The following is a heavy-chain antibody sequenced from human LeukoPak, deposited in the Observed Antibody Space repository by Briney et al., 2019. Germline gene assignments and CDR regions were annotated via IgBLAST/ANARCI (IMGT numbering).Heavy chain of an antibody. CDR3: ARGGYYYDSSGYYHDAFDI. Sequence: PGGSLRLSCAASGFAASSNYMNWVRQAPGKGLKWVSIIYSGGGTYYANSVRGRFTISRDKSKNTLYLQMNSLRDEDTAVYYCARGGYYYDSSGYYHDAFDIWGQGTMVTVSS. V-gene: IGHV3-53*01. D-gene: IGHD3-22*01. CDR2: IYSGGGT. J-gene: IGHJ3*02. CDR1: GFAASSNY.